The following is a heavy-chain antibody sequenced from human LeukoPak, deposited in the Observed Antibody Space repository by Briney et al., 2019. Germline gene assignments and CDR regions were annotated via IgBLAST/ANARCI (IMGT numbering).Heavy chain of an antibody. J-gene: IGHJ6*02. CDR3: AIKLGYCTKGCEYYYYGMDV. V-gene: IGHV1-69*13. Sequence: SVKVSCKASGGTFSSYAISWVRQPPGQGLEWMGGIIPIFGTANYAQKFQGRVTIPADESTSTAYMELSSLRSEDTAVYYCAIKLGYCTKGCEYYYYGMDVWGQGTTVTVSS. D-gene: IGHD2-8*01. CDR2: IIPIFGTA. CDR1: GGTFSSYA.